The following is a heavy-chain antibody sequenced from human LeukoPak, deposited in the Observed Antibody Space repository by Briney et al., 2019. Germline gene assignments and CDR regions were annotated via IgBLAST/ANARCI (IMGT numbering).Heavy chain of an antibody. CDR2: IYYSGST. D-gene: IGHD3-10*01. J-gene: IGHJ5*02. V-gene: IGHV4-31*03. CDR3: ARGQRRITMVRGAGPYSNWFDP. CDR1: GGSISSGGYY. Sequence: KPSEILSLTCTVSGGSISSGGYYWSWIRQHPGKGLEWIGYIYYSGSTYYNPSLKSRVTISVDTSKNQFSLKLSSVTAADTAVYYCARGQRRITMVRGAGPYSNWFDPWGQGTLVTVSS.